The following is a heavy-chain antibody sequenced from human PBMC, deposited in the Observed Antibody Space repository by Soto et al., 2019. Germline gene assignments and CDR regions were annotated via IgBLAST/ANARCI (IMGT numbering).Heavy chain of an antibody. CDR3: ARSWGYYGSGNWFDP. CDR1: GGSISSGDCY. CDR2: IYYSGST. D-gene: IGHD3-10*01. V-gene: IGHV4-30-4*01. Sequence: PSETLSLTCTVSGGSISSGDCYWSWIRQPPGKGLEWIGYIYYSGSTYYNPSLKSRVTISVDTSKNQFSLKLSSVTAADTAVYYCARSWGYYGSGNWFDPWGQGTLVTVSS. J-gene: IGHJ5*02.